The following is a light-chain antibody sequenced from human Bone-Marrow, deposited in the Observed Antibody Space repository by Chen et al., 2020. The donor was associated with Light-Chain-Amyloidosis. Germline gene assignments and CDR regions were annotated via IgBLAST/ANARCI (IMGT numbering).Light chain of an antibody. CDR3: ATWDNSLSALVM. CDR2: DNT. V-gene: IGLV1-51*01. CDR1: SSNIGNNY. Sequence: QSVLTQPPSVSAAPGQKVTISCSGSSSNIGNNYVSWYQQVPGTAPNLLIYDNTKRPSGIPDRFSGSKSGTSATLDITGLQTGDEADYYCATWDNSLSALVMFGGGTKLTVV. J-gene: IGLJ3*02.